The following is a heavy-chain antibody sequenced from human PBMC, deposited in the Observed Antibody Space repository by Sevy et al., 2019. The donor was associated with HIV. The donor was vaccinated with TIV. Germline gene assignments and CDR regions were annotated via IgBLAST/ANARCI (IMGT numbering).Heavy chain of an antibody. CDR2: MNPNSGDT. V-gene: IGHV1-8*01. Sequence: ASVKVSCKASGYTFASYDINWVRQATGRGLEWMGLMNPNSGDTGYAQRFQDRITMTRNTATSTAYMELSRLTYEDTAVYFCARIYTSGSFDYWGQGALVTVSS. CDR3: ARIYTSGSFDY. CDR1: GYTFASYD. J-gene: IGHJ4*02. D-gene: IGHD3-10*01.